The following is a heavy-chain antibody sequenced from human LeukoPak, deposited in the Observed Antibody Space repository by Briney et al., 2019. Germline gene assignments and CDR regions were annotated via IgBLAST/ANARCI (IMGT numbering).Heavy chain of an antibody. V-gene: IGHV4-39*01. J-gene: IGHJ4*02. CDR2: MYYSGDT. CDR1: GDSISNSW. Sequence: PSETLSLTCTVSGDSISNSWWGWIRQPPGKGLEWIASMYYSGDTYNPSLKSRLTISVDTSKNQFSLKLSSVTAADTAVYYFARHMGGYFSRPFDYWGQGILVTVSS. D-gene: IGHD3-22*01. CDR3: ARHMGGYFSRPFDY.